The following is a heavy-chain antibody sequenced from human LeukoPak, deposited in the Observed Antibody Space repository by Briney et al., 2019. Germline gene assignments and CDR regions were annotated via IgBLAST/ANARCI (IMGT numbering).Heavy chain of an antibody. D-gene: IGHD2-15*01. V-gene: IGHV4-61*02. CDR1: GGSISSGSYY. Sequence: PSETLSLTCTVSGGSISSGSYYWSWIRQPAGKGLEWIGRIYTSGSTNYNPSLKSRVTISVDTSKNQFSLKLSSVTAADTAVYYCARGPPGIVVVVAATEGWFEPWGQGTLVTVSS. J-gene: IGHJ5*02. CDR2: IYTSGST. CDR3: ARGPPGIVVVVAATEGWFEP.